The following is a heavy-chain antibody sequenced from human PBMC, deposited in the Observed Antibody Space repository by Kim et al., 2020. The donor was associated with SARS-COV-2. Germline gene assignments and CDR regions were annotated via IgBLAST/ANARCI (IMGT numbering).Heavy chain of an antibody. CDR2: ISYSGSS. V-gene: IGHV4-59*01. J-gene: IGHJ5*02. CDR3: ASAAKYGQTGHWFDP. D-gene: IGHD2-2*01. Sequence: SETLSLTCTVSGGSLNFYQWSWIRQPPGKGLEWIGDISYSGSSNYNPSLKSRVTLSLDTSENQFSLKLSSVTAADTALYYCASAAKYGQTGHWFDPWGQGTLVTVSS. CDR1: GGSLNFYQ.